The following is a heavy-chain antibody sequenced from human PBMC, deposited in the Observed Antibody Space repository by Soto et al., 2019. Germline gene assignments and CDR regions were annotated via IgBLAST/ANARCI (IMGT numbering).Heavy chain of an antibody. Sequence: SETLSLTCAVYGGSFSGYYWSWIRQPPGKGLEWIGEINHSGSTNYNPSLKSRVTISVDTSKNQFSLKLSSVTAADTAVYYCARRRPFMITFGGISSLAYFDYWGQRTLVTVPS. D-gene: IGHD3-16*01. V-gene: IGHV4-34*01. CDR3: ARRRPFMITFGGISSLAYFDY. J-gene: IGHJ4*02. CDR1: GGSFSGYY. CDR2: INHSGST.